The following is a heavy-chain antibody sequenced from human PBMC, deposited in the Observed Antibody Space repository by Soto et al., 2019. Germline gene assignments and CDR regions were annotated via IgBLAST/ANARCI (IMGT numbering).Heavy chain of an antibody. CDR2: IRSKAYGGTT. Sequence: GGSLRLSCTACGFTHGDYAMSWFRQAPGKGLEWVGFIRSKAYGGTTEYAASVKGRFTISRDDSKSIAYLQMNSLKTEDTAVYYCTRDRVGATSFDYWGQGTRVTVSS. J-gene: IGHJ4*02. CDR3: TRDRVGATSFDY. CDR1: GFTHGDYA. D-gene: IGHD1-26*01. V-gene: IGHV3-49*03.